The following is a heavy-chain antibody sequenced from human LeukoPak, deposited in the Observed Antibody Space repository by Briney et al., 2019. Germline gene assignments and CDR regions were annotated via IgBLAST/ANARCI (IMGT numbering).Heavy chain of an antibody. V-gene: IGHV4-34*01. Sequence: SETLSLTCTVSGGSISSYYWSWIRQPPGKGLEWIGEINHSGSTNYNPSLKSRVTISVDTSKNQFSLKLSSVTAADTAVNYCARHRGTVTTSYPYWGQGTLVTVSS. J-gene: IGHJ4*02. CDR3: ARHRGTVTTSYPY. CDR1: GGSISSYY. CDR2: INHSGST. D-gene: IGHD4-17*01.